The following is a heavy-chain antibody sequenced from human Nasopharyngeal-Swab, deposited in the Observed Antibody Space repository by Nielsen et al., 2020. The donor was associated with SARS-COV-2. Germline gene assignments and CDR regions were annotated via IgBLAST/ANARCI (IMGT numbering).Heavy chain of an antibody. Sequence: GSLRLSCTVSGGSISSSSYYWGWIRQPPGKGLEWIGSIYYSGSTYYNPSLKSRVTISVDTSKNQFSLKLSSVTAADTAVYYCLGNFDYWGQGTLVTVSS. CDR1: GGSISSSSYY. J-gene: IGHJ4*02. CDR2: IYYSGST. CDR3: LGNFDY. V-gene: IGHV4-39*07.